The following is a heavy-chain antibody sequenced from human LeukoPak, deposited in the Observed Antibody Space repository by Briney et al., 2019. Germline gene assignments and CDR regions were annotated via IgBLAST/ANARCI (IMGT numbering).Heavy chain of an antibody. CDR1: GFTFSSYG. CDR3: AKDGASSSWYNGHFDY. V-gene: IGHV3-30*18. J-gene: IGHJ4*02. D-gene: IGHD6-13*01. Sequence: GGSLRLSCAASGFTFSSYGMHWVRQAPGKGLVWVAVISYDGSNKYYADSVKGRFTISRDNSKNTLYLQMSSLRAEDTAVYYCAKDGASSSWYNGHFDYWGQGTLVTVSS. CDR2: ISYDGSNK.